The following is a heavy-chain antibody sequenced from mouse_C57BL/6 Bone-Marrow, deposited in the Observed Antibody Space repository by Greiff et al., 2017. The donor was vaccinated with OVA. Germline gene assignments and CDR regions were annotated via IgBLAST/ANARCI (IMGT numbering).Heavy chain of an antibody. J-gene: IGHJ1*03. V-gene: IGHV1-81*01. CDR3: ARRRYWYFDV. CDR2: IYPRSGNT. Sequence: QVQLQQSGAELARPGASVKLSCKASGYTFTSYGISWVKQRTGQGLEWIGEIYPRSGNTYYNEKFKGKATLTANKSSSTAYMELRSLTSEDSAVYFCARRRYWYFDVWGTGTTVTVSS. CDR1: GYTFTSYG.